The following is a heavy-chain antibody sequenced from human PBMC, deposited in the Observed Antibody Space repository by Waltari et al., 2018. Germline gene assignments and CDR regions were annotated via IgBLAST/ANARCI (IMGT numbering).Heavy chain of an antibody. Sequence: VQYGAEVMKPGASVKVSCKVSIHVSPEHFIHLPRQVPGQGLEWMGWVNPRGGATNFAQRYRGRISVTWDTSLSTSYLGLSGLRSDDTAIYYCAREYCGGECRLFDFWGQGTLVTVSS. V-gene: IGHV1-2*02. D-gene: IGHD2-21*01. J-gene: IGHJ4*02. CDR1: IHVSPEHF. CDR3: AREYCGGECRLFDF. CDR2: VNPRGGAT.